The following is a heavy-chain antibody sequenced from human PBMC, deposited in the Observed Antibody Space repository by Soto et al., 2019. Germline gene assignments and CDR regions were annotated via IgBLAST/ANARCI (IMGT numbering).Heavy chain of an antibody. CDR3: ARSRGPPHYDFWSGYGSNYYYYDMDV. D-gene: IGHD3-3*01. J-gene: IGHJ6*02. CDR2: ISAYNGNT. Sequence: ASVKVSCKASGYTFTSYGISWVRQAPGQGLEWMGWISAYNGNTHYAQKLQGRVTMTTDTSTSTAYMELRSLRSDDTAVYYCARSRGPPHYDFWSGYGSNYYYYDMDVWGQGTTVTVSS. V-gene: IGHV1-18*01. CDR1: GYTFTSYG.